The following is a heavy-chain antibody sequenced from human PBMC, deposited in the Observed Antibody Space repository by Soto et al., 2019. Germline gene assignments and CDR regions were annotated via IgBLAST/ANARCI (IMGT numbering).Heavy chain of an antibody. Sequence: QVQLVESGGGVVQPGRSLRLSCAASGFTFRIYAMHWVGQAPGKGLECVAVISYDGSNKFYRDSVKGRFTISRDNSKNTLYLQINSLTYEDTAVYYCARGDREDIAVVIGARPGEYGVDVWGQGTTVTVSS. V-gene: IGHV3-30-3*01. CDR3: ARGDREDIAVVIGARPGEYGVDV. D-gene: IGHD2-15*01. CDR1: GFTFRIYA. J-gene: IGHJ6*02. CDR2: ISYDGSNK.